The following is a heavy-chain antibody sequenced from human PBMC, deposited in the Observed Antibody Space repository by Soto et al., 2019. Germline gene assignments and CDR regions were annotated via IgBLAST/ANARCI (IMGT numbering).Heavy chain of an antibody. CDR2: IYYSGST. Sequence: SETLSLTCTVSGGSISSYYWSWIRQPPGKGLEWIGYIYYSGSTNYNPSLKSRVTISVDTSKNQFSLKLSSVTAADTAVYYCARGVSYSYGPRPYYYYYMDVWGKGTTVTVSS. CDR1: GGSISSYY. CDR3: ARGVSYSYGPRPYYYYYMDV. J-gene: IGHJ6*03. V-gene: IGHV4-59*01. D-gene: IGHD5-18*01.